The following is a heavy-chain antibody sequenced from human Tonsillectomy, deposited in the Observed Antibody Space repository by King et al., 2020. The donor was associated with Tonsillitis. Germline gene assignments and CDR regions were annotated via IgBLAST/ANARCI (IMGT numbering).Heavy chain of an antibody. J-gene: IGHJ6*02. D-gene: IGHD3-3*01. CDR1: GFTFSRYA. CDR2: ISGSGGST. V-gene: IGHV3-23*04. CDR3: AKDRDFWSPHGMDV. Sequence: VQLVESGGGLIQPGGSLRLSCAASGFTFSRYAMNWVRQAPGKGLEWVSGISGSGGSTYYADSVKGRFAISRDNSKNTLYLQMNSLRAEDTAVYYCAKDRDFWSPHGMDVWGQGPTVTVSS.